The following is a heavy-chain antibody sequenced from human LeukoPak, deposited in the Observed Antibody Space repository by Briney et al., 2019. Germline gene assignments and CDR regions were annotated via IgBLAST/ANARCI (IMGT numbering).Heavy chain of an antibody. CDR1: GFTFSSYS. J-gene: IGHJ5*02. CDR2: ISSSSSYI. Sequence: PGGSLRLSCAASGFTFSSYSMNWVRQAPGKGLEWVSSISSSSSYIYYADSVKGRFTISRDNAKNSLYLQMNSLRAEDTAVYYCAHGLMTTVVTPSWFDPWGQGTLVTVSS. D-gene: IGHD4-23*01. V-gene: IGHV3-21*01. CDR3: AHGLMTTVVTPSWFDP.